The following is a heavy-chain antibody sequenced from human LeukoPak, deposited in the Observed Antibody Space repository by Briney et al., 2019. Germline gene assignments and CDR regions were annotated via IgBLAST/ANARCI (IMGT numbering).Heavy chain of an antibody. CDR3: ARGLIVRAIDHDAFDI. D-gene: IGHD1-26*01. J-gene: IGHJ3*02. CDR1: GFTFDDYA. CDR2: ISYDGSNK. Sequence: GGSLRLSCAASGFTFDDYAMHWVRQAPGKGLEWVAVISYDGSNKYYADSVKGRFTISRDNSKNTLYLQMNSLRAEDTAVYYCARGLIVRAIDHDAFDIWGQGTMVTVSS. V-gene: IGHV3-30-3*01.